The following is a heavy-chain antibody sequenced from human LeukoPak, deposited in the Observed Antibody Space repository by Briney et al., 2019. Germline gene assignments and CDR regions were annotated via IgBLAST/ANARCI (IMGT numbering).Heavy chain of an antibody. CDR2: IYPGDSDT. J-gene: IGHJ4*02. D-gene: IGHD5-12*01. V-gene: IGHV5-51*01. CDR3: ARSAYSGYATDY. Sequence: GESLKISCKGSGYSFTSYWIAWVRQMPGKGLEWMGIIYPGDSDTRYSPSFQGQVTFSADKSISTAYLQWGRLKASDTAMYYCARSAYSGYATDYWGQGTLVTVSS. CDR1: GYSFTSYW.